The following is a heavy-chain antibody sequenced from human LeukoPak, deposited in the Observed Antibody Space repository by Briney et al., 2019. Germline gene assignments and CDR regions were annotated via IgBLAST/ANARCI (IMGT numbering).Heavy chain of an antibody. CDR1: GGSISSYY. J-gene: IGHJ4*02. D-gene: IGHD6-19*01. CDR3: ARDFALRVAVASAY. Sequence: SETLSLTCTVSGGSISSYYWSWVRQPPGKGLEWIGHIYDTGNTNYNPSLESRVTISVDTSKNQFSLRLTSVTAADTAVYFCARDFALRVAVASAYWGQGTLVTVSS. CDR2: IYDTGNT. V-gene: IGHV4-59*01.